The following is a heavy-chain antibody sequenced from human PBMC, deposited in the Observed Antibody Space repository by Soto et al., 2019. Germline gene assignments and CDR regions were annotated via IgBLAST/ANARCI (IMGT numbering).Heavy chain of an antibody. CDR2: IYHSGST. J-gene: IGHJ5*02. CDR3: ASPYCTNGVCQHH. CDR1: GGSISSSNW. V-gene: IGHV4-4*02. D-gene: IGHD2-8*01. Sequence: SETLSLTCAVSGGSISSSNWWSWVRQPPGKGLEWIGEIYHSGSTNYNPSLKSRVAISVDKSKNQFSLKLSSVTAADTAVYYCASPYCTNGVCQHHWGQGTLVTVSS.